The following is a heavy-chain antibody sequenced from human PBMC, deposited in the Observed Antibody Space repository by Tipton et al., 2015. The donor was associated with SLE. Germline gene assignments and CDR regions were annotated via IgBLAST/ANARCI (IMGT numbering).Heavy chain of an antibody. Sequence: TLSLTCTVSGGSISSHYWSWIRQPPGKGLAWFGYIYYSGSTYYNPSLKSRVTISADTSKNQFPLKLTSVTAADTAFYYCARSRYNWNYYFDYWGQGTLVTVSS. CDR3: ARSRYNWNYYFDY. J-gene: IGHJ4*02. D-gene: IGHD1-7*01. CDR1: GGSISSHY. V-gene: IGHV4-59*11. CDR2: IYYSGST.